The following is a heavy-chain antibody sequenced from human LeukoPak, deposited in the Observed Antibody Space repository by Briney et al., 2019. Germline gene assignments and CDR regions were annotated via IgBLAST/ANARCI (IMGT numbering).Heavy chain of an antibody. CDR3: ARAHNWKYGTFDY. V-gene: IGHV3-21*01. D-gene: IGHD1-7*01. J-gene: IGHJ4*02. CDR1: GFTFSSYG. Sequence: GESLRLSCAASGFTFSSYGMHWVRQAPGKGLEWVSCISSSSSSYIYYADSVKGRFTISRDNAKNSLYLQMNSLRVEDTAVYYCARAHNWKYGTFDYWGQGTLVTVSS. CDR2: ISSSSSSYI.